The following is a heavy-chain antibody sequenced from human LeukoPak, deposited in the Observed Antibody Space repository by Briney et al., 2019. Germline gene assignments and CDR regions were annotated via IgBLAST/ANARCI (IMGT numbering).Heavy chain of an antibody. CDR3: ARDFPGIAVAGTRPLDY. V-gene: IGHV3-53*01. CDR2: IYSGGST. J-gene: IGHJ4*02. D-gene: IGHD6-19*01. Sequence: GGSLRLSCAASGFTFSSYSMNWVRQAPGKGLEWVSVIYSGGSTYYAESVKGRFTISRDNSKNTLYLQMNGLRAEDTAVYYCARDFPGIAVAGTRPLDYWGQGTLVTVSS. CDR1: GFTFSSYS.